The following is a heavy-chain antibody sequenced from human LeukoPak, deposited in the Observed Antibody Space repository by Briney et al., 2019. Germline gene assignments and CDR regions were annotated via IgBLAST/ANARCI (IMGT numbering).Heavy chain of an antibody. J-gene: IGHJ6*02. D-gene: IGHD2-2*01. V-gene: IGHV1-69*04. CDR3: ARDDIVVVPAAQGIYYYYGMDV. Sequence: SVKVSCKASGGTFSSYAISWVRQAPGKGLEWMGRIIPILGIANYAQKFQGRVTITADKSTSTAYMELSSLRSEDTAVYYCARDDIVVVPAAQGIYYYYGMDVWGQGTTVTVSS. CDR2: IIPILGIA. CDR1: GGTFSSYA.